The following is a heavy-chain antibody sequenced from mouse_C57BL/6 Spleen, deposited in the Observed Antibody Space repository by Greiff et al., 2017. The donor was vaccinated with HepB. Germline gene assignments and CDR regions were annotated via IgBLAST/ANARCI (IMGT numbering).Heavy chain of an antibody. D-gene: IGHD1-1*01. CDR1: GYTFTSYW. V-gene: IGHV1-5*01. Sequence: VQLKESGTVLVRPGASVKLSCKTSGYTFTSYWMHWVKQSPGQGLEWIGSIYHGNSDTSYNKKFKGQAKLTAVKTASTSYMELSSLTNEDSAVYYCTRGGVVDWYVDVWGTGTTVTVSS. CDR2: IYHGNSDT. CDR3: TRGGVVDWYVDV. J-gene: IGHJ1*03.